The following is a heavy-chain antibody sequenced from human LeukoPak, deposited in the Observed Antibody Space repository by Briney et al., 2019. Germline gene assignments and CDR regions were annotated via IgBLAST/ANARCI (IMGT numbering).Heavy chain of an antibody. CDR1: GYTFTIYY. J-gene: IGHJ4*02. V-gene: IGHV1-46*01. Sequence: ASVNVSCKASGYTFTIYYMHWVRQAPGQGLEWMGIINPSGGSTSYAQKFQGRVTMTRDTSTSTVYMELSSLRSEDTAVYYCAILQHLRWELPSRDYWGQGTLVTVSS. CDR2: INPSGGST. CDR3: AILQHLRWELPSRDY. D-gene: IGHD1-26*01.